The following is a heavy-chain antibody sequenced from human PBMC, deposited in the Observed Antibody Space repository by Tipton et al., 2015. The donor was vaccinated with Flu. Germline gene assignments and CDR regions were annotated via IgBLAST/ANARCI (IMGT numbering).Heavy chain of an antibody. V-gene: IGHV3-21*06. CDR2: ISFDNGGSV. J-gene: IGHJ4*02. Sequence: SLRLSCAASGFIFSDYCMNLVRQTPGKGLEWISSISFDNGGSVYYARSVAGRFTVSRDNAGNSLYLEMNSLRAEDTAVYFCSRARGIGNYDFDYWGQGAQVTVSS. CDR1: GFIFSDYC. CDR3: SRARGIGNYDFDY. D-gene: IGHD3-10*01.